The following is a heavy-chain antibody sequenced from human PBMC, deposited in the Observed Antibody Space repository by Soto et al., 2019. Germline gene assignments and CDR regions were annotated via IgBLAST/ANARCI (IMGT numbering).Heavy chain of an antibody. CDR2: INAGNGDT. V-gene: IGHV1-3*01. D-gene: IGHD4-17*01. Sequence: ASVKVSCKASGYTFTGYAMHWVRQAPGQRLEWMGWINAGNGDTKYSQKFQGRVTITRDTSASTAYMELSSLRSEDTAVYYCARTVGYYYGMDVWGQGTTVTVSS. CDR1: GYTFTGYA. CDR3: ARTVGYYYGMDV. J-gene: IGHJ6*02.